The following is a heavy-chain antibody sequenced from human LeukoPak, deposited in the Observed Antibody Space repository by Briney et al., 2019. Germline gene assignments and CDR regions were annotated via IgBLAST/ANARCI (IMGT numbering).Heavy chain of an antibody. CDR3: AREARAQVGACLDY. D-gene: IGHD1-26*01. CDR2: IYYSGST. Sequence: SETLSLTCTVSGGSISSYYWSWIRQPPGKGLEWIGYIYYSGSTNYNPSLKSRVTISVDTSKNQFSLKLSSVTAADTAVYYCAREARAQVGACLDYWGQGTLVTVSS. CDR1: GGSISSYY. J-gene: IGHJ4*02. V-gene: IGHV4-59*01.